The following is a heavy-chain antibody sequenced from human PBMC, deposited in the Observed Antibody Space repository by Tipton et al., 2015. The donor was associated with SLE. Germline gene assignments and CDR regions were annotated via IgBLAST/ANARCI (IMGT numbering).Heavy chain of an antibody. V-gene: IGHV4-59*11. CDR3: ARDVGSSWGFDY. D-gene: IGHD6-13*01. CDR2: FYYSGST. J-gene: IGHJ4*02. CDR1: GGSISSHY. Sequence: TLSLTCTVSGGSISSHYWSWIRQPPGKGLEWIGYFYYSGSTNYNPSLKSRVTISLDTSKNQFSLKLSSVTAADTAVYYCARDVGSSWGFDYWGQGTLVTVSS.